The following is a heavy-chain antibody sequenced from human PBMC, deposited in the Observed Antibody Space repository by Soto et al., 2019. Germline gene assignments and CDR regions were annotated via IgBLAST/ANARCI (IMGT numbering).Heavy chain of an antibody. CDR2: MNPGSGDT. J-gene: IGHJ5*02. V-gene: IGHV1-8*01. CDR3: ARMETFGSLNWFDP. Sequence: QVQRVQSGAEVREPGASVKVSCKASGYSFTNNDVSWVRQATGQGLEWMGWMNPGSGDTGNAQKFQGRVTMTRDISIATACMELKCRRSYDTAIYYCARMETFGSLNWFDPCGQGTLVTVSS. D-gene: IGHD3-16*01. CDR1: GYSFTNND.